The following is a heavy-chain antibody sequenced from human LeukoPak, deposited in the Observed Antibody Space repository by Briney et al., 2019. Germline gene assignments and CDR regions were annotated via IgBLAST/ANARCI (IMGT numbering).Heavy chain of an antibody. J-gene: IGHJ5*02. V-gene: IGHV4-4*09. CDR1: GGSIISYY. D-gene: IGHD6-6*01. Sequence: SETLSRTCTVSGGSIISYYWSWIREPPGKGLEWIGYIYTSGSTNYNPSLKSRVTISVDTSKNQFSLKLSSVTAADTAVYYCARQSIAARWFDPWGQGTLVTVSS. CDR3: ARQSIAARWFDP. CDR2: IYTSGST.